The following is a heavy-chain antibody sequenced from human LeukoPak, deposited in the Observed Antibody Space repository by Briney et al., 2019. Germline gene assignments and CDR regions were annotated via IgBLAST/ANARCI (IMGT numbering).Heavy chain of an antibody. CDR2: IYTSGST. CDR3: ARDNYYGSGSYYNGFDY. CDR1: GGSISSYY. D-gene: IGHD3-10*01. V-gene: IGHV4-4*07. Sequence: SETLSLTCTVSGGSISSYYWSWIRQPAGKGLEWIGRIYTSGSTNYNPSLKSRVTMSVDTSKNQFSLKLSSVTAADTAVYYCARDNYYGSGSYYNGFDYWGQGTLVTVSS. J-gene: IGHJ4*02.